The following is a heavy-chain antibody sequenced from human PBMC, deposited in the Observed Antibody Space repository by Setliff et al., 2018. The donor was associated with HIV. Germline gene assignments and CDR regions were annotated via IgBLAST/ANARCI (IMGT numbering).Heavy chain of an antibody. CDR1: GGSISSGSYY. V-gene: IGHV4-61*02. Sequence: PSETLSLTCTVSGGSISSGSYYWSWIRQPAGKGLEWIGRIYPRGRTNYNPSLKGRVTMSVDTSKNQFSLNLSSVTAADTAVYYCARDRMPMASWVPDKWGQGTLVTVSS. J-gene: IGHJ4*02. D-gene: IGHD2-2*01. CDR3: ARDRMPMASWVPDK. CDR2: IYPRGRT.